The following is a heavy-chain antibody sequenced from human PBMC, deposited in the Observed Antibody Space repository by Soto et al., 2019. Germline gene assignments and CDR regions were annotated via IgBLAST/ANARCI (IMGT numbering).Heavy chain of an antibody. J-gene: IGHJ4*02. D-gene: IGHD3-10*01. Sequence: QVQLVQSGAEVKKPGSSVRVSCKASGDTFTFYSIHWVRQAPGLGLEWMGRTNPILSMSNYAQRFQGRVTMTADKSTSTAYMELSSLRSEDTAMYYCASCYGSGYRAFDYWGQGALVTVSS. CDR3: ASCYGSGYRAFDY. V-gene: IGHV1-69*02. CDR2: TNPILSMS. CDR1: GDTFTFYS.